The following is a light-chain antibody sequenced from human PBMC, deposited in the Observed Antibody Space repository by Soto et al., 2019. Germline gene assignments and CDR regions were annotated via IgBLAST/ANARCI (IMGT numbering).Light chain of an antibody. J-gene: IGKJ4*01. CDR2: WAS. CDR1: QSVLYSSNNKNY. Sequence: DIVMTQSPDSLAVSLGERATINCKSSQSVLYSSNNKNYLAWYQQKPGQPPKLLIYWASTRESGVPDLFSGSGSGTDFPLTISSLQAEDVAVYYCQQYYSTPRTFGGGTKVEIK. CDR3: QQYYSTPRT. V-gene: IGKV4-1*01.